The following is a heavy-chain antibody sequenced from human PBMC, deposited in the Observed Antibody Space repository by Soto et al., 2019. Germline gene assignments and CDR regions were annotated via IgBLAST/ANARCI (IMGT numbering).Heavy chain of an antibody. Sequence: SQTLSLTCAISGDSVSSYSAAWNWIRQSPSGGLEWLGRTYYRSRFFSDYAESVKSRIIINPDTSKNQFSLQLKSVTPEDTAVYYCVRDRYSSSGWFDPWGQLTPVTVSS. V-gene: IGHV6-1*01. CDR1: GDSVSSYSAA. CDR3: VRDRYSSSGWFDP. J-gene: IGHJ5*02. CDR2: TYYRSRFFS. D-gene: IGHD3-10*01.